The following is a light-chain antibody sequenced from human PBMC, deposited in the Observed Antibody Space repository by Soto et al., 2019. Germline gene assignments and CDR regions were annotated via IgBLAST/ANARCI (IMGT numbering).Light chain of an antibody. CDR1: QGLVYSDGYTY. CDR3: MQGTHWPPT. Sequence: DVVMTQSPLSLPVTLGQPASISCRSTQGLVYSDGYTYLNWFQQRPGQSPRRLIYRVSNRDSGVPDRFSGSGSGTDFTLKISRVEAEDVGVYYCMQGTHWPPTFGQGTKVDIK. J-gene: IGKJ1*01. CDR2: RVS. V-gene: IGKV2-30*01.